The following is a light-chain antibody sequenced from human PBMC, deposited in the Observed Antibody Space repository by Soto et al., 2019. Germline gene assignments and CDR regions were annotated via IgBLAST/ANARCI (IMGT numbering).Light chain of an antibody. CDR3: QQSGSSIFT. Sequence: DIVLTQSPGTPSLSPGERATLSCRASQSVSSSYLSWYQQKHGQAPRLLIYGASSRATGIPDRFSGSGSGTDGTITLSRLEKEDGSVYDGQQSGSSIFTFGPGTKVDIK. CDR1: QSVSSSY. CDR2: GAS. V-gene: IGKV3-20*01. J-gene: IGKJ3*01.